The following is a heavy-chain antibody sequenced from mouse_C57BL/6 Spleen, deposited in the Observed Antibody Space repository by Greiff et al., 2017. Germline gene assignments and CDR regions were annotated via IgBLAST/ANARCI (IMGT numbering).Heavy chain of an antibody. CDR1: GYTFTSYW. CDR2: IDPSDSYT. D-gene: IGHD1-1*01. CDR3: ARKEYYYGSCYPWFAY. J-gene: IGHJ3*01. V-gene: IGHV1-69*01. Sequence: VQLQQPGAELVMPGASVKLSCKASGYTFTSYWMHWVKQRPGQDLEWIGEIDPSDSYTNYNQKFKGKSTLTVDKSSSTAYMQLSSLTSEDSAVYYCARKEYYYGSCYPWFAYWGQGTLVTVSA.